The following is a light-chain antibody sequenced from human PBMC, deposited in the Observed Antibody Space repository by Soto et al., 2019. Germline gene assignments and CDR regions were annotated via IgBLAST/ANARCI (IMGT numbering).Light chain of an antibody. V-gene: IGLV2-14*01. CDR1: SSDVGAYIY. CDR3: CSYTSSRTYV. CDR2: EVT. J-gene: IGLJ1*01. Sequence: QSALTQPASVSGSPGQSITTSCTGTSSDVGAYIYVSWYQHHPGKAPKVMIYEVTNRPSGVSDRFSGSKSGNTASLTISGLQAEDEADYYCCSYTSSRTYVFGTGTKVTV.